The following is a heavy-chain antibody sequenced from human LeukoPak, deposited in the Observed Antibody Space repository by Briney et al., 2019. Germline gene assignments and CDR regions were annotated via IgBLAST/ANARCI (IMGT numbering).Heavy chain of an antibody. V-gene: IGHV3-30*04. D-gene: IGHD6-6*01. CDR2: ISYDGNNK. CDR3: ASHSSSVGGGY. CDR1: GFTFSTYA. J-gene: IGHJ4*02. Sequence: PGRSLRLSCAASGFTFSTYAMHWVRQAPGKGLEWVAVISYDGNNKYYADSVKGRFTISRDNSKNTLYLQMNSLRAEDTAVYYCASHSSSVGGGYWGQGTLVTVSS.